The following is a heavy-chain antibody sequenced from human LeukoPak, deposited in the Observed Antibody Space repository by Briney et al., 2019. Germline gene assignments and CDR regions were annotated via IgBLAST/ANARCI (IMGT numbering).Heavy chain of an antibody. CDR2: ISGSGATT. CDR3: AKRDSSGYAVYFDY. J-gene: IGHJ4*02. CDR1: GVTFSSYA. Sequence: GGSLRLSCAASGVTFSSYAMSWVRQAPGKGLEWVSAISGSGATTYYADSVKGRFTISRDNSKNTLYLQMNSLRADDTAVYYCAKRDSSGYAVYFDYWGQGTLVSVSS. V-gene: IGHV3-23*01. D-gene: IGHD3-22*01.